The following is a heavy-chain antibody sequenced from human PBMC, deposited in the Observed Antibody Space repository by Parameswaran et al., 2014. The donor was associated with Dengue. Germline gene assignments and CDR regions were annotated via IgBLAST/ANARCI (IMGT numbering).Heavy chain of an antibody. D-gene: IGHD5-12*01. Sequence: RWIRQPPGKGLEWVSAISGSGGSTYYADSVKGRFTISRDNSKNTLYLQMNSLRAEDTAVYYCAKGGLRPLYYFDYWGQGTLVTVSS. J-gene: IGHJ4*02. CDR3: AKGGLRPLYYFDY. V-gene: IGHV3-23*01. CDR2: ISGSGGST.